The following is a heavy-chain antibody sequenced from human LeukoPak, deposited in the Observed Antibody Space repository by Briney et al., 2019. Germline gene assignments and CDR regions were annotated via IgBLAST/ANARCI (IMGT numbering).Heavy chain of an antibody. CDR2: IDHAGSP. CDR3: ARDRSGYGDFDS. J-gene: IGHJ4*02. V-gene: IGHV4-38-2*02. D-gene: IGHD5-12*01. Sequence: SETLSLTCDISGRSISRGSYWGWIRRPPGKGLEWIGNIDHAGSPYYNASLRSRVTISVDTSNNQFSLQLSSVTAPDTAVYYCARDRSGYGDFDSWGQGTLVTVSS. CDR1: GRSISRGSY.